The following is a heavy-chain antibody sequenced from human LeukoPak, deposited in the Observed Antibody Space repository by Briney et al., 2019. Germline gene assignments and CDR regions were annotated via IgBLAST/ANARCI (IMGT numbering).Heavy chain of an antibody. J-gene: IGHJ4*02. D-gene: IGHD4-17*01. CDR1: GGSFSRVGYF. Sequence: PSETLSLTCTVSGGSFSRVGYFWSWIRQPAEKGLEWIGRIYTNGDTNYNPSLKSRVTMSVDTSTNQFSLKLSSVTAADTAVYYCARERRDDYVSFDYWGQGTLASVSS. CDR2: IYTNGDT. CDR3: ARERRDDYVSFDY. V-gene: IGHV4-61*02.